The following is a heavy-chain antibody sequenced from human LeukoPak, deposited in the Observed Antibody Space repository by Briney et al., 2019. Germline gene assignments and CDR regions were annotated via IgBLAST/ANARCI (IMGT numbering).Heavy chain of an antibody. CDR2: ISAYNGNT. CDR1: GYTFTSYG. V-gene: IGHV1-18*01. Sequence: ASVKVSCKASGYTFTSYGISWVRQAPGQGLEWMGWISAYNGNTNYAQKLQGRVTMTTDTSTSTAYMELRSLRSEDTAVYYCALGNGAATLNWFDPWGQGTLVTVSS. J-gene: IGHJ5*02. CDR3: ALGNGAATLNWFDP. D-gene: IGHD2-15*01.